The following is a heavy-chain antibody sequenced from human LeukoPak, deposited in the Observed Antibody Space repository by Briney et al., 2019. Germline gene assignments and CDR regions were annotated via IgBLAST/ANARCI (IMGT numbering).Heavy chain of an antibody. CDR2: ISGGGCST. CDR3: ARRDRYCTSTTCYGFDY. D-gene: IGHD2-2*01. CDR1: GFTFSSYA. J-gene: IGHJ4*02. Sequence: VSLRLSCAASGFTFSSYAMSWVRQAPGTGLEWVSAISGGGCSTYYADSVKGRFTISRDNARTTLYLQMNSLRAEDTAVYYCARRDRYCTSTTCYGFDYWGQGTLVTVSS. V-gene: IGHV3-23*01.